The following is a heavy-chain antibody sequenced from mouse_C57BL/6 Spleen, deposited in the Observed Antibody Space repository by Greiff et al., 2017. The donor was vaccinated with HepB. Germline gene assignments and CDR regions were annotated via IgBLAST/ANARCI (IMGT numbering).Heavy chain of an antibody. Sequence: EVQLQQSGPELVKPGASVKISCKASGYTFTDYYMNWVKQSHGKSLEWIGDINPNNGGTSYNQKFKGKATLTVDKSSSTAYMELRSLTSEDSAVYYCARGEIYLGYWGQGTTLTVSS. CDR2: INPNNGGT. CDR3: ARGEIYLGY. J-gene: IGHJ2*01. CDR1: GYTFTDYY. V-gene: IGHV1-26*01.